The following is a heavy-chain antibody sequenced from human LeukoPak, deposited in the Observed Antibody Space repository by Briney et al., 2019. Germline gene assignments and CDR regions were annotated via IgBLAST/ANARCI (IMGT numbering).Heavy chain of an antibody. CDR2: ISKNSGSI. V-gene: IGHV3-48*04. CDR1: GFTFSSYA. J-gene: IGHJ4*02. Sequence: GGSLRLSCAASGFTFSSYAMSWVRQAPGAGLEWISYISKNSGSIDYADSVRGRFTVSRDNAKNSLHLQMNSLRVEDTAIYYCARGRNAGGLAYWGQGVLVTVSS. D-gene: IGHD5-24*01. CDR3: ARGRNAGGLAY.